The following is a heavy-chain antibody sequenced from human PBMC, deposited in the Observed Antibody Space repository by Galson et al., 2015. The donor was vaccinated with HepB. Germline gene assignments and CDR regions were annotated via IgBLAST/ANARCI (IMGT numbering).Heavy chain of an antibody. CDR1: GDSVSSNSAA. J-gene: IGHJ6*02. CDR2: TYYRAKWYS. V-gene: IGHV6-1*01. Sequence: CAISGDSVSSNSAAWYWIRQSPSRGLEWLGRTYYRAKWYSDYAVSVRGRISIHPDTSKNQFSLHLNFVTPGDTAVYYCARVAGTIYYYGMDVWGQGTTVTVSS. D-gene: IGHD2-15*01. CDR3: ARVAGTIYYYGMDV.